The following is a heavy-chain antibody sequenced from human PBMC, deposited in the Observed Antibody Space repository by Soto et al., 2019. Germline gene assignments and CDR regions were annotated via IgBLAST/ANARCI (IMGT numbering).Heavy chain of an antibody. D-gene: IGHD5-12*01. Sequence: TLALTCTVSGGSISSGGYYGSWIRQHPGKGLEWIGYIYYSGSTYYNPSLKSRVTISVDTSKNQFSLKLSSVTAADTAVYYCARGMATIMGNWFDPWGQGTLVTVSS. V-gene: IGHV4-31*03. CDR1: GGSISSGGYY. J-gene: IGHJ5*02. CDR3: ARGMATIMGNWFDP. CDR2: IYYSGST.